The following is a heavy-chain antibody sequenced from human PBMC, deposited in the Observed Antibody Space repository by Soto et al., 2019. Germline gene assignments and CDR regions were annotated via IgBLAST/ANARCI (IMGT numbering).Heavy chain of an antibody. D-gene: IGHD2-15*01. J-gene: IGHJ4*02. V-gene: IGHV3-21*01. CDR3: ARDPGLPGCSGGSCHCDY. Sequence: VPLVESGGGLVKPGGSLSLSCAASGFPFSSYNMTWVRQAPGKGLEWVSSISYSSSYIYYADSLKGRFTISRDNAKNSLYLQMNSLRAEDTAVYYCARDPGLPGCSGGSCHCDYWGQGTLVTVSS. CDR1: GFPFSSYN. CDR2: ISYSSSYI.